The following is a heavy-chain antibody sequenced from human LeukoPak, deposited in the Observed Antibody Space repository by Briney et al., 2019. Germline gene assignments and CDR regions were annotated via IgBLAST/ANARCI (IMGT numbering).Heavy chain of an antibody. CDR3: AKGSSASRPYYFDY. J-gene: IGHJ4*02. Sequence: PGGFLRLSCAASGFTFSSYAMSWVRQAPGKGLEWVSAIAGGGVGTHYADSVKGRFTISRDNSKNTLYLQMNSLRAEDTAVYYCAKGSSASRPYYFDYWGQGTVVTVSS. V-gene: IGHV3-23*01. CDR1: GFTFSSYA. D-gene: IGHD2-2*01. CDR2: IAGGGVGT.